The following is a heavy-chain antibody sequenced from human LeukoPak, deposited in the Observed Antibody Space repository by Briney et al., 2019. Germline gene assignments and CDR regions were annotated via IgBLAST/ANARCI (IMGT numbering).Heavy chain of an antibody. V-gene: IGHV4-30-2*01. D-gene: IGHD2-2*01. Sequence: SETLSLTCTVSGGSISSGGYYWSWIRQPPGKGLEWIGYIYHSGSTYYNPSLKSRVTISVDRSKNQFSLKLSSVTAADTAVYYCARESGSEDIVVVRGWFDPWGQGTLVTVSS. CDR3: ARESGSEDIVVVRGWFDP. J-gene: IGHJ5*02. CDR2: IYHSGST. CDR1: GGSISSGGYY.